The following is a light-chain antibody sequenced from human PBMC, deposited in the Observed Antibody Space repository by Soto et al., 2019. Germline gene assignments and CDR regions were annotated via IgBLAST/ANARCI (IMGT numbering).Light chain of an antibody. J-gene: IGLJ2*01. CDR2: EGS. CDR1: SSDVGSYNL. V-gene: IGLV2-23*01. Sequence: QSALTQPASVSGSPGQSITISCTGTSSDVGSYNLVSWYQQYPGKAPKLMIYEGSKRPSGVSNRFSGSKSGNKASLTISGLQAEDEADYYCCSYAGRSTHVIFGGGTKLTVL. CDR3: CSYAGRSTHVI.